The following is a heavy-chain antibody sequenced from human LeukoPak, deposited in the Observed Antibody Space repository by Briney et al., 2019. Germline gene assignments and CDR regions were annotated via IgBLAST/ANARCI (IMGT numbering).Heavy chain of an antibody. D-gene: IGHD6-13*01. CDR2: IYSGGST. J-gene: IGHJ4*02. Sequence: PGGSLRLSCAASGFTVSSNYMSWVRQAPGKGLEWVSVIYSGGSTYYADSVKGRFTISRDNSQNTLYLQMNSLRAEDTAVYYCARDSSSDYFDYWGQGTLVTVSS. CDR1: GFTVSSNY. V-gene: IGHV3-53*01. CDR3: ARDSSSDYFDY.